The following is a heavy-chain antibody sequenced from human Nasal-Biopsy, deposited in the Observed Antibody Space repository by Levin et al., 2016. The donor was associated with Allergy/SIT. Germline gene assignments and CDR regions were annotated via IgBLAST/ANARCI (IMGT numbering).Heavy chain of an antibody. CDR2: INTDGSSR. CDR3: AREYRITYHALDS. Sequence: GGSLRLSCVASGFTFSGHWMHWVRQAPGKGLVWLSRINTDGSSRDYADSVEGRFTISRDNARNTLYLQMNSLRAEDTAVYYCAREYRITYHALDSWGQGALVTVSS. V-gene: IGHV3-74*01. D-gene: IGHD3-16*01. J-gene: IGHJ4*02. CDR1: GFTFSGHW.